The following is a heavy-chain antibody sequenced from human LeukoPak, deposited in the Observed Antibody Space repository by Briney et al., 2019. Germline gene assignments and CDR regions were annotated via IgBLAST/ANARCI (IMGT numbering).Heavy chain of an antibody. V-gene: IGHV4-39*01. CDR1: GGSISSGSYY. CDR3: ARSLAVAGLPFDF. CDR2: IYFSGRA. J-gene: IGHJ4*02. Sequence: PSETLSLTCTVSGGSISSGSYYWSWIRQPPGKGLEYIGIIYFSGRAYYNPSLESRVTISVDTSKNQFSLKLISVTAADTSIYYCARSLAVAGLPFDFWGQGTLVTVSS. D-gene: IGHD6-19*01.